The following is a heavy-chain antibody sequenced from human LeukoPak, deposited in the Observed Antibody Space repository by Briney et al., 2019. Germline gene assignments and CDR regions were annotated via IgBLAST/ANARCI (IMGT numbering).Heavy chain of an antibody. CDR1: GGSISSGDYY. CDR3: ARGVIGGDDYFDY. V-gene: IGHV4-30-4*01. J-gene: IGHJ4*02. CDR2: ISYSGST. Sequence: SETLSLTCTVSGGSISSGDYYWSWIRQPPGKGLEWIGYISYSGSTYYNPSLKSRLTISVDTSKNQFSLKLSSVTAADTAVYYCARGVIGGDDYFDYWGQGTLVTVSS. D-gene: IGHD2-21*02.